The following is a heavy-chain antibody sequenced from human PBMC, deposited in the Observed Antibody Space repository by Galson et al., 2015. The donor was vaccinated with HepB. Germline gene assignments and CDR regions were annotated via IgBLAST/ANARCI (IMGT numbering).Heavy chain of an antibody. CDR3: ASWALRTSKRASGSYNNDAFDI. V-gene: IGHV3-21*01. J-gene: IGHJ3*02. Sequence: SLRLSCAASGFTFSSYSMNWVRQAPGKGLEWVSSISSSSSYIYYADSVKGRFTISRDNAKNSLYLQMNSLRAEDTAVYYCASWALRTSKRASGSYNNDAFDIWGQGTMVTVSS. CDR2: ISSSSSYI. CDR1: GFTFSSYS. D-gene: IGHD1-26*01.